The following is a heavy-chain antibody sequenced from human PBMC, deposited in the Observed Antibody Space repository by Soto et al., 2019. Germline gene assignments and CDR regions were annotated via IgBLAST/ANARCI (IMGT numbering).Heavy chain of an antibody. CDR3: SRGPARNSSPNFGMDV. D-gene: IGHD6-13*01. CDR2: ISYDGVSP. Sequence: QVQLVESGGGVVQPGRSLRLSCAASGFTFSPYTIHWVRQAPGKGLEWVATISYDGVSPYYADSVRGRLTISRDNSKTTLFCQLNSLRVADTAVYYCSRGPARNSSPNFGMDVWGQGTTVSVSS. CDR1: GFTFSPYT. V-gene: IGHV3-30-3*01. J-gene: IGHJ6*02.